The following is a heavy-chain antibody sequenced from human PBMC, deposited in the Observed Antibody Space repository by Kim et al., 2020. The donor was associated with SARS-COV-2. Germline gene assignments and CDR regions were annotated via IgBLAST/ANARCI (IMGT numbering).Heavy chain of an antibody. CDR3: ARPPLSGNNYSEY. Sequence: GESLKISCQASGYRFSIYWIAWVRQMPGRGLEWMGTIYPGDSDTSYSPSFEGQVTFSADKSTNTAYLQWSSLKSSDTAIYYCARPPLSGNNYSEYWGQGTLVNVSS. CDR2: IYPGDSDT. V-gene: IGHV5-51*01. J-gene: IGHJ4*02. D-gene: IGHD1-20*01. CDR1: GYRFSIYW.